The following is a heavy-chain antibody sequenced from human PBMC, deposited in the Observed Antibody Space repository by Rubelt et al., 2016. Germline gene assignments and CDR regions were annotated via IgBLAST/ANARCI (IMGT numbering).Heavy chain of an antibody. CDR2: IIPILGVA. CDR1: GGTFGRYA. D-gene: IGHD2-21*01. Sequence: QVQLVQSGAEVKKPGSSVKVSCKASGGTFGRYAVTWVRQAPGQGLECLGGIIPILGVANYAQKFQGRVTMTRDTVSSTVHMEMNKLTSDDTAVDYCARDSRVSFDYWGQGTLVTVSS. J-gene: IGHJ4*02. CDR3: ARDSRVSFDY. V-gene: IGHV1-69*10.